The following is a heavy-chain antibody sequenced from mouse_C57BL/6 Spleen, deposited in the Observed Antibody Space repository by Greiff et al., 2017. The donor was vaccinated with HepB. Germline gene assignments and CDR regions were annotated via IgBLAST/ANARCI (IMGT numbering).Heavy chain of an antibody. CDR1: GYTFTDYY. V-gene: IGHV1-19*01. D-gene: IGHD2-5*01. J-gene: IGHJ1*03. Sequence: EVQLQQSGPVLVKPGASVKMSCKDSGYTFTDYYMNWVKQSNGKSLEWIGVINPYNGGTSYNQKFKGKATLTVDKSSSTAYMELNSLTSEDSAVYYCARSRTYSNYWYFDVWGTGTTVTVSS. CDR3: ARSRTYSNYWYFDV. CDR2: INPYNGGT.